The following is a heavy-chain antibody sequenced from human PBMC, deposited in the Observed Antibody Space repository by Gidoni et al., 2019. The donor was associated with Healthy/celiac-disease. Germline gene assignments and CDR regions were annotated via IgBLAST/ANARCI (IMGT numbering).Heavy chain of an antibody. CDR1: GGTFSGYA. V-gene: IGHV1-69*06. J-gene: IGHJ6*03. CDR2: IMPIFGTA. D-gene: IGHD6-19*01. Sequence: QVQLVQSGAEVKQPGSSVKVSCKASGGTFSGYAIRWVRQAPGQGLEWMGGIMPIFGTANYAQKFQGRVTITADKATSTAYMELSSLRSEDTAVYYCASGASGWYYYYYMDVWGKGTTVTVSS. CDR3: ASGASGWYYYYYMDV.